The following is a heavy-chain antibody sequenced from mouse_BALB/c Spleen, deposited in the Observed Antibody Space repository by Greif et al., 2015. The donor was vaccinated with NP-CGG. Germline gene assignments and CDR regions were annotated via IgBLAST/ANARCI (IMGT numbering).Heavy chain of an antibody. CDR1: GYTFTSYW. V-gene: IGHV1S22*01. CDR2: IYPGSGNT. J-gene: IGHJ3*01. Sequence: LQQSGSELVRPGASVKLSCKASGYTFTSYWMHWVKQRPGQGLEWIGNIYPGSGNTNHDEKFKSKATLTVDTSSSTAYMQLSSLTSEDSAVYYCTKLGGGAYWGQGTLVTVSA. D-gene: IGHD4-1*01. CDR3: TKLGGGAY.